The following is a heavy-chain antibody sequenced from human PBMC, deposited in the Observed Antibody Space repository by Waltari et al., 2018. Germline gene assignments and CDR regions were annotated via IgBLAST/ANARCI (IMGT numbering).Heavy chain of an antibody. CDR3: ARTCISAACYMIY. J-gene: IGHJ4*02. Sequence: QVQLVQSGGEMKEPGASVKVSCKAYGYTFTRRGINWVRQAPGQGLEWMGWINTQNGSTNYAQNLQGRVTMTADTSTTTAYMELRSLKSDDTAIYYCARTCISAACYMIYWGQGTLVTVSA. V-gene: IGHV1-18*01. D-gene: IGHD2-2*02. CDR1: GYTFTRRG. CDR2: INTQNGST.